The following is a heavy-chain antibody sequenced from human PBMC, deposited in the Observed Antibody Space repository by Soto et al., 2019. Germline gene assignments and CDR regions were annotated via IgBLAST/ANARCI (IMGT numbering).Heavy chain of an antibody. Sequence: VSVKVSCKASGYTFTSYYLNWVRQAPGQGLEWMGIINPSGGSTSYPQKFQARVTMTRDTSTSTVYMELSSLRSEDTVVYYCARGEMVFDYWGQGTLVTVSS. CDR3: ARGEMVFDY. J-gene: IGHJ4*02. D-gene: IGHD3-10*01. CDR1: GYTFTSYY. CDR2: INPSGGST. V-gene: IGHV1-46*01.